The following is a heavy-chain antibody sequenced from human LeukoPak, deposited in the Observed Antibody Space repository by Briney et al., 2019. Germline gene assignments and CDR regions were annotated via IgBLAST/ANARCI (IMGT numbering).Heavy chain of an antibody. V-gene: IGHV3-48*03. CDR1: GFTFSSYE. Sequence: GGSLRLSCAASGFTFSSYEMNWVRQAPGKGLEWVSCISSSGSTIYYADSVKGRFTISRDNAKNSLYLQMNSLRAEDTAVYYCARHSTRDYCDYWGQGTLVTVSS. J-gene: IGHJ4*02. CDR3: ARHSTRDYCDY. D-gene: IGHD2-21*01. CDR2: ISSSGSTI.